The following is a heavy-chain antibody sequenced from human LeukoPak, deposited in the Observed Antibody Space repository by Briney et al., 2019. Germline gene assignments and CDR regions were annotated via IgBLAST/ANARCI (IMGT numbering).Heavy chain of an antibody. J-gene: IGHJ3*02. CDR3: AILGGVIAPDAFDI. CDR2: IWYDGSNK. CDR1: GFTFRSYN. V-gene: IGHV3-33*08. Sequence: GGSLRLSCAASGFTFRSYNMIWVRQAPGKGLEWVAVIWYDGSNKYYADSVKGRFTISRDNSKNTLYLQMNSLRAEDTAVYYCAILGGVIAPDAFDIWGQGTMVTVSS. D-gene: IGHD3-16*02.